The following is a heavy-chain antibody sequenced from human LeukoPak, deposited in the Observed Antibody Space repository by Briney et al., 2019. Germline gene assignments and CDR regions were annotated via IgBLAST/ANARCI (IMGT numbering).Heavy chain of an antibody. CDR1: GGSFSGYY. J-gene: IGHJ4*02. CDR2: INHSGST. V-gene: IGHV4-34*01. CDR3: AGEYYDILTGYSEKSDYFDY. D-gene: IGHD3-9*01. Sequence: SETLSLTCAVYGGSFSGYYWSWIRQPPGKGLEWIGEINHSGSTNYNPSLKSRVTISVDTSKNQFSLKLSSVTAADTAVYYCAGEYYDILTGYSEKSDYFDYWGQGTLVTVSS.